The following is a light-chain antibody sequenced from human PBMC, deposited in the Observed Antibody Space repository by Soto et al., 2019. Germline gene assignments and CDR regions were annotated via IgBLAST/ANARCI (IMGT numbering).Light chain of an antibody. J-gene: IGKJ4*01. V-gene: IGKV3-11*01. CDR2: DAS. Sequence: EIVLTQSPATLSLSPGERATLSCRASQSVSSYLAWYQQKPGQAPRLLIYDASNRATGIPVRFSGSGSGTDFTLTISSLEPDDFAIYYCKQRSNWLTFGGGTKVEIK. CDR1: QSVSSY. CDR3: KQRSNWLT.